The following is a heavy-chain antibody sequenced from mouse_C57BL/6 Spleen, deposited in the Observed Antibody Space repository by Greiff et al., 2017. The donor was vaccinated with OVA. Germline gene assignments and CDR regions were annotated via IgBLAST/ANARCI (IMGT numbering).Heavy chain of an antibody. CDR1: GYTFTDYE. CDR2: IDPETGGT. D-gene: IGHD4-1*01. J-gene: IGHJ4*01. CDR3: TRNWGKGAMDY. Sequence: VQLQQSGAELVRPGASVTLSCKASGYTFTDYEMHWVKQTPVHGLEWIGAIDPETGGTAYNQKFKGKAILTADKSSSTAYMERRSLTSEDSAVYYCTRNWGKGAMDYWGQGTSVTVSS. V-gene: IGHV1-15*01.